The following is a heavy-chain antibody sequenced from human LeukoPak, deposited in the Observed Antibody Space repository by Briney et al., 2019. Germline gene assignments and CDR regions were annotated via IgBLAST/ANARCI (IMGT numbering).Heavy chain of an antibody. V-gene: IGHV3-21*01. Sequence: GGSLRLSCAASGFTFSSYSMNWVRQAPGKGLEWVSSISSSSSYIYYADSVKGRFTISRDNAKNSLYLQMNSLRAEDTAVYYCARAPPYYYDSSGYYPNGPYYYMDVWGKGTTVTVSS. CDR2: ISSSSSYI. J-gene: IGHJ6*03. CDR1: GFTFSSYS. CDR3: ARAPPYYYDSSGYYPNGPYYYMDV. D-gene: IGHD3-22*01.